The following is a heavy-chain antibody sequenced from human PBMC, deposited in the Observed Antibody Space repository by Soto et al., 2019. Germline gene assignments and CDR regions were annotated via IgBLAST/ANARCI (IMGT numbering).Heavy chain of an antibody. CDR2: IYYSGST. CDR3: AREYGDSSGYLDY. D-gene: IGHD3-22*01. V-gene: IGHV4-30-4*01. CDR1: GGSISSGYYY. J-gene: IGHJ4*02. Sequence: PSETLSLTCPVSGGSISSGYYYWSWIRQPPGKGLEWIGYIYYSGSTYYNPSLKSRVTISVDTSKNQFSLKLSSVTAADTAVYYCAREYGDSSGYLDYWGQGTLVTVSS.